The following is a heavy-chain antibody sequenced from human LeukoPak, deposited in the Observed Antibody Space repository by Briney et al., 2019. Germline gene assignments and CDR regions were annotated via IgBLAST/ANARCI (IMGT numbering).Heavy chain of an antibody. CDR3: VRGGDRYCSSTSCYDVY. D-gene: IGHD2-2*01. J-gene: IGHJ4*02. V-gene: IGHV3-20*04. Sequence: TGGSLRLSCAASGFTFDESGTRWVRQAPGKGLEWVPGINWNGGMTGYADSVKGPFTTYRDTVKNSLFMQKNSLREEGTALSYCVRGGDRYCSSTSCYDVYWGQGTLVPVSS. CDR1: GFTFDESG. CDR2: INWNGGMT.